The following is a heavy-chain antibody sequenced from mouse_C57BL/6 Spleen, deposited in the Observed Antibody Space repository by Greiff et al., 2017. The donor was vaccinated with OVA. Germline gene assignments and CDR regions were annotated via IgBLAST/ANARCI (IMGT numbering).Heavy chain of an antibody. CDR3: ARGEIFAY. V-gene: IGHV3-6*01. CDR2: ISYDGSN. Sequence: ESGPGLVKPSQSLSLTCSVTGYSITSGYYWNWIRQFPGNKLEWMGYISYDGSNNYNPSLKNRISITRDTSKNQFFLKLNSVTTEDTATYYCARGEIFAYWGQGTLVTVSA. J-gene: IGHJ3*01. CDR1: GYSITSGYY.